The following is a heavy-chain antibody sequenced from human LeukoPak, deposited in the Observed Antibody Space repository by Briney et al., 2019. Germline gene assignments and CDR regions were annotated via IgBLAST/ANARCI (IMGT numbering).Heavy chain of an antibody. V-gene: IGHV1-18*01. Sequence: ASVKVSCKASGYTFTSYGISWVRQAPGQGLEWMGWISAYNGNTNYAQMFQGRVIMTTGTSTNTAYMELRSLRADDTAMYYCARDPSYDSSGYPNWFDPWGQGTLVTVSS. CDR1: GYTFTSYG. CDR2: ISAYNGNT. J-gene: IGHJ5*02. D-gene: IGHD3-22*01. CDR3: ARDPSYDSSGYPNWFDP.